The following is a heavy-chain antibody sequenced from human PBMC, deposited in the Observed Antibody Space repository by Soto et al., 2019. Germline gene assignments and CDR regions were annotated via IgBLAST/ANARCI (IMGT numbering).Heavy chain of an antibody. CDR2: MNPNSGNT. CDR1: GYTFTSYD. CDR3: ARGLITTPLRYFDWSGYYYSVMDV. V-gene: IGHV1-8*01. D-gene: IGHD3-9*01. J-gene: IGHJ6*02. Sequence: ASVKVSCKASGYTFTSYDINWVRQATGQGLEWMGWMNPNSGNTGYAQKFQGRVTMTRNTSISTAYMELSSLRSEDTAVYYCARGLITTPLRYFDWSGYYYSVMDVWGHRTTVPVSS.